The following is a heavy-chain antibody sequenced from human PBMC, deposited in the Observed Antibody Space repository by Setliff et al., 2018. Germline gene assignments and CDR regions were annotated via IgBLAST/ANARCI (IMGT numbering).Heavy chain of an antibody. D-gene: IGHD6-6*01. CDR3: ARNPDYLQYSFDL. Sequence: ASETLSLTCIVSGESIDSVATGNHYWNWIRQPVGKGLEWIGHIFLTGSTDYDPSFRSRATISVDTSKNQSSLKLSSVTAADTAVYYCARNPDYLQYSFDLWGQGTLVTVSS. V-gene: IGHV4-61*10. CDR1: GESIDSVATGNHY. CDR2: IFLTGST. J-gene: IGHJ5*02.